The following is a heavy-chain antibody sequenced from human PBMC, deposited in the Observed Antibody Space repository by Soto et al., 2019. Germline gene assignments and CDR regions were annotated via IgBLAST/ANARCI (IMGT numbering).Heavy chain of an antibody. J-gene: IGHJ6*02. CDR3: ERYVTTEEGKYGYVMDV. V-gene: IGHV3-30-3*01. CDR1: GFTFSEYG. CDR2: IANDGGSE. D-gene: IGHD5-18*01. Sequence: QVQLVESGGGVVQPGRSLRLSCAASGFTFSEYGLHWVRQAPGKGLEGVAVIANDGGSEYYADYGQGRFTISRDRSKNTLYLQMKSLRAEDTDVYYCERYVTTEEGKYGYVMDVWGQGTTVTVSS.